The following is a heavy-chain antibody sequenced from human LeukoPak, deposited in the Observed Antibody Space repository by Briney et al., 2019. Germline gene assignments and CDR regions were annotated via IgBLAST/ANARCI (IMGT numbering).Heavy chain of an antibody. CDR1: GGTFSSYA. V-gene: IGHV1-69*05. Sequence: ASVKVSCKASGGTFSSYAISWVRQAPGQGLEWMGGIIPIFGTANYAQKFQGRVTITTDESTSTAYMELSSLRSEDTAVYYCARSRITTARSDYWGQGTLVTVSS. CDR2: IIPIFGTA. D-gene: IGHD3-22*01. J-gene: IGHJ4*02. CDR3: ARSRITTARSDY.